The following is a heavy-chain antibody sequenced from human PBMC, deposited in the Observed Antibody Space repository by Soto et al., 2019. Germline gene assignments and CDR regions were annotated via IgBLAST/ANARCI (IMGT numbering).Heavy chain of an antibody. CDR1: GYTFTGYY. Sequence: GASVKVSCKASGYTFTGYYMHWVRQAPGQGLEWMGWINPNSGGTNYAQKFQGWVTMTRDTSISTAYMELSRLRSDDTAVYYCARGRGYSGYDLDYYYYGMDVWGQGTTVTVSS. J-gene: IGHJ6*02. D-gene: IGHD5-12*01. CDR2: INPNSGGT. CDR3: ARGRGYSGYDLDYYYYGMDV. V-gene: IGHV1-2*04.